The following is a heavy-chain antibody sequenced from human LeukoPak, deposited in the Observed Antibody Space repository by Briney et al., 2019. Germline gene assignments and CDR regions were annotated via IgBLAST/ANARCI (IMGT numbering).Heavy chain of an antibody. D-gene: IGHD3-10*01. Sequence: GSVKVSCKASGYTFTGYYMHWVRQAPGQGLEWMGWINPNSGGTNYAQKFQGRVTMTRDTSISTAYMELSRLRSDDTAVYYCARDYYGSDSNWFDPWGQGTLVTVSS. J-gene: IGHJ5*02. CDR2: INPNSGGT. V-gene: IGHV1-2*02. CDR1: GYTFTGYY. CDR3: ARDYYGSDSNWFDP.